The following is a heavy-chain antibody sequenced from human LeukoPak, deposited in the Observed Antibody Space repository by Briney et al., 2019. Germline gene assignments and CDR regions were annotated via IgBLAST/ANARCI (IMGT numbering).Heavy chain of an antibody. D-gene: IGHD3-16*02. CDR3: ARHGRAVWGSHPTKAFDL. Sequence: SESLALTCTVSGGSISSSYWSWIRQPPGKGPEWIGSFSTSGGTTYNPSLESRGTISVDTSNNHSSLSLSSVTAADTAAYYCARHGRAVWGSHPTKAFDLWGPGKMVTVSS. CDR1: GGSISSSY. CDR2: FSTSGGT. J-gene: IGHJ3*01. V-gene: IGHV4-4*08.